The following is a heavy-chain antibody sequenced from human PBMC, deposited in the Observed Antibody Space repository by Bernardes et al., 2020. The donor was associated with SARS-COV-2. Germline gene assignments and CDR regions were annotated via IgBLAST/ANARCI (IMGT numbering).Heavy chain of an antibody. Sequence: GESLKISCKGSGYTFIDYWIGWVRQVPGKGLEWMGLIYPCDSDTRYSPSFQGQVTISADKFIRTAHLQWSSLKASDTAMYYCARGARDSTTVTTNYFDYWGQGTLVTVSS. D-gene: IGHD4-17*01. J-gene: IGHJ4*02. CDR1: GYTFIDYW. CDR3: ARGARDSTTVTTNYFDY. CDR2: IYPCDSDT. V-gene: IGHV5-51*01.